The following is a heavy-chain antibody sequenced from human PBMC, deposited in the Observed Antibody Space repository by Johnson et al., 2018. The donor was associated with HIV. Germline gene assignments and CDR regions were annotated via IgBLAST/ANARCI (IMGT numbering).Heavy chain of an antibody. J-gene: IGHJ3*02. V-gene: IGHV3-30*04. CDR2: ISYDGSNK. CDR3: AKDVWHDILTGHTPSGDAFDI. Sequence: QVQLVESGGGVVQPGRSLRLSCAASGFTFSSYAMHWVRQAPGQGLEWVAVISYDGSNKYYADSVKGRFTISRDNAKNSLYLQMNRLRAEDTAVYYCAKDVWHDILTGHTPSGDAFDIWGQGTMVTVSS. CDR1: GFTFSSYA. D-gene: IGHD3-9*01.